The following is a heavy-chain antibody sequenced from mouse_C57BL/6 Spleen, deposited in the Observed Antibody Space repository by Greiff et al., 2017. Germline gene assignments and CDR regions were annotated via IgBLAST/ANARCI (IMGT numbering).Heavy chain of an antibody. Sequence: QVQLQQPGAELVKPGASVKLSCKASGYTFTSYWMHWVKQRPGQGLEWIGMIHPNSGSTNYNEKFKSKATLSVDKSSRTAYMQLISLTSEYSAVYYCASLIYFDAMDYWGQGTSVTVSS. CDR2: IHPNSGST. CDR1: GYTFTSYW. CDR3: ASLIYFDAMDY. D-gene: IGHD2-1*01. J-gene: IGHJ4*01. V-gene: IGHV1-64*01.